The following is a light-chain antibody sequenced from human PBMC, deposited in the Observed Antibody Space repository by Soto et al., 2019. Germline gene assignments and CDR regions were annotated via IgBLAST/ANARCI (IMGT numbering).Light chain of an antibody. Sequence: EIVLPQSPATLSLPPGERATLSCRASQSVSSYLVWYQQKPGQAPRLLIYDASNRATGIPARFSGSGSGTDFTLTISSLEPEDFAVYYWQQRSNWPPYTFGQGTKVEIK. V-gene: IGKV3-11*01. CDR3: QQRSNWPPYT. CDR2: DAS. J-gene: IGKJ2*01. CDR1: QSVSSY.